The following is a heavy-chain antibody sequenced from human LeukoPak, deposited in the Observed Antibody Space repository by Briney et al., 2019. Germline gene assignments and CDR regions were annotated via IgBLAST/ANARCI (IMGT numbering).Heavy chain of an antibody. CDR3: AIEYYYDSSGYYQY. CDR1: GYTFTDYY. D-gene: IGHD3-22*01. Sequence: ASVKVSCKVSGYTFTDYYMHWVQQAPGEGLEWMGLVDPEDGETIYAEKFQGRVTITADTSTDTAYMELSSLRSEDTAVYYRAIEYYYDSSGYYQYWGQGTLVTVSS. J-gene: IGHJ4*02. CDR2: VDPEDGET. V-gene: IGHV1-69-2*01.